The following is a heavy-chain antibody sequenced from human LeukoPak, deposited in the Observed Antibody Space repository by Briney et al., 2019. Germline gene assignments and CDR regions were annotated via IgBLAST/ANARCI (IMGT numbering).Heavy chain of an antibody. V-gene: IGHV3-30-3*01. CDR1: GFTFSSFA. CDR2: DGSNK. J-gene: IGHJ4*02. CDR3: AKVWVITMIVVVAPTFDY. Sequence: PGGSLRLSCAASGFTFSSFAFHWVRQAPGKGLEWVAYDGSNKYYAGSVKGRFTTSRDNSKNTLYLQMNSLRAEDTAVYYCAKVWVITMIVVVAPTFDYWGQGTLVTVSS. D-gene: IGHD3-22*01.